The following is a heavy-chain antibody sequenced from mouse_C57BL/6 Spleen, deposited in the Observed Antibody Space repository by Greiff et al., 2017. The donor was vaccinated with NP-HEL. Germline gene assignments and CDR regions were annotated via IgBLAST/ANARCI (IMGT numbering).Heavy chain of an antibody. D-gene: IGHD2-5*01. V-gene: IGHV1-5*01. CDR3: TKGNSNYGFFAY. CDR1: GYTFTSYW. J-gene: IGHJ3*01. Sequence: EVKLVESGTVLARPGASVKMSCKTSGYTFTSYWMHWVKQRPGQGLEWIGAIYPGNSDTSYNQKFKGKAKLTAVTSASTAYMELSSLTNEDSAVYYCTKGNSNYGFFAYWGQGTLVTVSA. CDR2: IYPGNSDT.